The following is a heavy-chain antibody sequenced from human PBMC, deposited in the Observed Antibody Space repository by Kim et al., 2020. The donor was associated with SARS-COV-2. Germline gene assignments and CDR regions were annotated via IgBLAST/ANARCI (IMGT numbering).Heavy chain of an antibody. Sequence: GGSLRLSCAASGFTFSSYAMHWVRQAPGKGLEWVAVISYDGSNKYYADSVKGRFTISRDNSKNTLYLQMNSLRAEDTAVYYCASDPPRAQASPEGYYYGMDVWGQGTTVTVSS. V-gene: IGHV3-30-3*01. CDR2: ISYDGSNK. CDR3: ASDPPRAQASPEGYYYGMDV. J-gene: IGHJ6*02. CDR1: GFTFSSYA.